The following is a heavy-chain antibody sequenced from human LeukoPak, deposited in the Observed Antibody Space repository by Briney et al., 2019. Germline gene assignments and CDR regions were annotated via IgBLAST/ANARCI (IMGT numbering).Heavy chain of an antibody. J-gene: IGHJ3*02. Sequence: SQTLSLTCAISGDSVSSNSAAWNWVRQSPSRGLEWLGRTYYRSEWYNDSAVSVQSRITINPDTSKNQFSVQLNSVTPEDTAVYFCARGPGLRMGAFDIWGQGTVVSVSS. D-gene: IGHD4-17*01. CDR1: GDSVSSNSAA. CDR2: TYYRSEWYN. V-gene: IGHV6-1*01. CDR3: ARGPGLRMGAFDI.